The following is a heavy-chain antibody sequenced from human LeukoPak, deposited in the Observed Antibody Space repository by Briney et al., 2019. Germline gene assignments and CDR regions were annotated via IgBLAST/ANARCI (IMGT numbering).Heavy chain of an antibody. Sequence: AETLSLTCAVYGGSFSGYYWSWIRQLPGKGLEWIGEINHSGSTNYNPSLKSRVTISVDTSKNQFSLKLSSVTAADTAVYYCAREYNPGSGSFWGQGTLVTVSS. CDR1: GGSFSGYY. J-gene: IGHJ4*02. V-gene: IGHV4-34*01. CDR2: INHSGST. D-gene: IGHD3-10*01. CDR3: AREYNPGSGSF.